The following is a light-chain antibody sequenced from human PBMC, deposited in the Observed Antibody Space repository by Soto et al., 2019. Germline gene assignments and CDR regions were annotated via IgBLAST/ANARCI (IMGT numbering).Light chain of an antibody. V-gene: IGLV2-14*01. J-gene: IGLJ1*01. CDR1: SSDIGGYKY. CDR2: EVT. Sequence: QSALTQPASVSGSPGQSITISCTGTSSDIGGYKYVSWYQQYPGKAPKLMIYEVTNRPSGVSNRFSGSKSGNTASLTISGLQAEDEADYYCSSYPNSTASYVRGIGTKVTVL. CDR3: SSYPNSTASYV.